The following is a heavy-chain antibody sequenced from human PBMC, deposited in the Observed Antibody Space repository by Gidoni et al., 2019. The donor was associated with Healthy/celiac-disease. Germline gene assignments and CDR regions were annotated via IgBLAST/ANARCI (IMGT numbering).Heavy chain of an antibody. CDR1: GYSFTRYW. CDR2: IYPGDSDT. J-gene: IGHJ3*02. CDR3: AGLIAEPTSGAFDI. Sequence: DVQLVQSGAALSQPCEFLKISCKGSGYSFTRYWIGWVRQMRGKGLEWMGIIYPGDSDTRYSPSFQDQVTISADKSISTAYLQWSSLKASDTAMYYCAGLIAEPTSGAFDIWGQGTMVTVSS. V-gene: IGHV5-51*01. D-gene: IGHD6-13*01.